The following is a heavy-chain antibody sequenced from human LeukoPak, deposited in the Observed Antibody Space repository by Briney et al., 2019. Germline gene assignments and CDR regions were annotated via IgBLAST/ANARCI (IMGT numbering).Heavy chain of an antibody. CDR1: GFTFSNSW. Sequence: GVSLRLSCTASGFTFSNSWVHWLRQVPGTGLVWFSRINIDGSYTNSADSVKGRFTISRDNAKNTLYLQMGSLRVDDTAGYCCAARDSGHVAFWGQGTLVTVSS. CDR2: INIDGSYT. CDR3: AARDSGHVAF. D-gene: IGHD1-26*01. J-gene: IGHJ4*02. V-gene: IGHV3-74*01.